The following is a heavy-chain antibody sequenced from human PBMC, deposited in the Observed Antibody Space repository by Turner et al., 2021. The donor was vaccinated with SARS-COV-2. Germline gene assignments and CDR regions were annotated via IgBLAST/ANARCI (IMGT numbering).Heavy chain of an antibody. CDR1: GGSISSGSYY. D-gene: IGHD3-3*01. J-gene: IGHJ4*02. Sequence: QLQLQESGPGLVKPSETLSLTCPVSGGSISSGSYYWGWIRQPPGKGLEWIGSIYYSGSTYYNPSLKSRVTISVDTSKNQFSLKLSSVTAADTAVYYCARTYYDFWSGYYGTPGYFDYWGQGTLVTVSS. V-gene: IGHV4-39*01. CDR2: IYYSGST. CDR3: ARTYYDFWSGYYGTPGYFDY.